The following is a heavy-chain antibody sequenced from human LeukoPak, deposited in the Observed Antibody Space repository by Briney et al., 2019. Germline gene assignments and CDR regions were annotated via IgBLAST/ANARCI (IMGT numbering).Heavy chain of an antibody. CDR2: ISWNSGSI. V-gene: IGHV3-9*01. CDR3: AKGPYCSSTSCYFVGSGAFDI. J-gene: IGHJ3*02. Sequence: PGGSLRLSCAASGFTFDDYAMHWVRQAPGKGLEWVSGISWNSGSIGYADSVKGRFTISRDNAKNSLYLQMNSLRAEDTALYYCAKGPYCSSTSCYFVGSGAFDIWGQGTIVTVSS. CDR1: GFTFDDYA. D-gene: IGHD2-2*01.